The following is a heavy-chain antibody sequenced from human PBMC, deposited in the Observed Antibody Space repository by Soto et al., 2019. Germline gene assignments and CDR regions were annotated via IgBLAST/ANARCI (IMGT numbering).Heavy chain of an antibody. Sequence: QPGGSLRLSCAASGFTFSSYWMSWVRQAPGKGLEWVANIKQDGSEKYYVDSVKGRFTISRDNAKNSLYLQMNSLRAEDTAVYYCARGGYSGYGPQGYWGQGTLVTVSS. CDR1: GFTFSSYW. CDR3: ARGGYSGYGPQGY. J-gene: IGHJ4*02. V-gene: IGHV3-7*03. D-gene: IGHD5-12*01. CDR2: IKQDGSEK.